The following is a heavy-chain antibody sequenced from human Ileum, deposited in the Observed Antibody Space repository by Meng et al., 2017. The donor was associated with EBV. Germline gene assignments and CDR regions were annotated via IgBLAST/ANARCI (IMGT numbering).Heavy chain of an antibody. J-gene: IGHJ5*02. Sequence: ELRPGRSRPQATPSLPALLSGASGRRSTYFWNLIRQPPGTGREWIGYIFYNGNTDYNPSLESRVTISLDMSKNQFSLNLSSVTPADTAMYYFSRATTITRGHWFDPWGQGTLVTVSS. CDR2: IFYNGNT. CDR1: GASGRRSTYF. D-gene: IGHD4-11*01. V-gene: IGHV4-61*01. CDR3: SRATTITRGHWFDP.